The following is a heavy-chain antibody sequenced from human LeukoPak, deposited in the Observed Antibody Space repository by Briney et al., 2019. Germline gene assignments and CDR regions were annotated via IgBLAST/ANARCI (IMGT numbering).Heavy chain of an antibody. V-gene: IGHV4-39*07. CDR1: GGSISSSSHY. CDR3: IRDIAAPLGWFYP. Sequence: SETLSLTCTVSGGSISSSSHYWGWLRQPPGKGLEWIGSIYYSGDTYYNPSLKSPFIISVDTSKNEFSLKLSSVTAADTAVYYCIRDIAAPLGWFYPWGQGTLVTVSS. J-gene: IGHJ5*02. CDR2: IYYSGDT. D-gene: IGHD6-6*01.